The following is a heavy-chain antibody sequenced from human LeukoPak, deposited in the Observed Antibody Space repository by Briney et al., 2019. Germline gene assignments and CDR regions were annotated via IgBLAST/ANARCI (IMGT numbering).Heavy chain of an antibody. Sequence: PSETLSLTCTVSGGSISSYYWSWIRQPPGKGLEWIGYIYYSGSTNYNPSLKSRVTISVDTSKNQFSLKLSSVTAADTAVYYCARSRNYDFWSGRGWFDPWGQGTLVTVSS. D-gene: IGHD3-3*01. V-gene: IGHV4-59*01. CDR2: IYYSGST. CDR3: ARSRNYDFWSGRGWFDP. CDR1: GGSISSYY. J-gene: IGHJ5*02.